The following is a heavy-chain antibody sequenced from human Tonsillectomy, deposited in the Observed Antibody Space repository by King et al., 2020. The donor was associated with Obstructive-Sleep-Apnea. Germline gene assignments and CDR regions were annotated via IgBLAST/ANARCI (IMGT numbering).Heavy chain of an antibody. J-gene: IGHJ6*02. D-gene: IGHD6-19*01. Sequence: QVQLQESGPGLVKPSETLSLTCTVSGGSISNYYWSWIRQPAGKGLEWIGRIYTSGSTNYNPSLKSRVTMSVDTSKNQFSLRLSSVTAADTAVYYCARSLTASGWNEVYYYYYGLDVWGQGTTVTVSS. CDR1: GGSISNYY. CDR2: IYTSGST. CDR3: ARSLTASGWNEVYYYYYGLDV. V-gene: IGHV4-4*07.